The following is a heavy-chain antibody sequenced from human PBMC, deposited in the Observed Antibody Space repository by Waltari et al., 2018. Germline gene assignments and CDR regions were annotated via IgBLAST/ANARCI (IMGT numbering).Heavy chain of an antibody. Sequence: QVQLQESGPGLVKPSETLSLTCTVSGGSISSYYWRWIRQPPGKGLEWIGYIYYSGSTNYNPSLKSRVTISVDTSKNQFSLKLSSVTAADTAVYYCARVRIAAAGTDAFDIWGQGTMVTVSS. D-gene: IGHD6-13*01. CDR2: IYYSGST. CDR1: GGSISSYY. V-gene: IGHV4-59*01. CDR3: ARVRIAAAGTDAFDI. J-gene: IGHJ3*02.